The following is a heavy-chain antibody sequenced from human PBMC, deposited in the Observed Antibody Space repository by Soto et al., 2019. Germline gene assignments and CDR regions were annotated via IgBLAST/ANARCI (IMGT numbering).Heavy chain of an antibody. CDR3: ARDGRIETFDY. V-gene: IGHV3-30-3*01. J-gene: IGHJ4*02. CDR2: ISYDGSNK. CDR1: GFTFSSYA. Sequence: QVQLVESGGGVVQPGRSLRLSCAASGFTFSSYAMHWVRQAPGKGLEWVAVISYDGSNKSYADSVKGRFTISRDNSKNTMYLQMNSLRAEDTAVYYCARDGRIETFDYWGQGTLVTVSS. D-gene: IGHD2-15*01.